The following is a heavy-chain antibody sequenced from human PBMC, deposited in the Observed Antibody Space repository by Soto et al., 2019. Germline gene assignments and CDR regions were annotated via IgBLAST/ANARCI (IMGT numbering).Heavy chain of an antibody. J-gene: IGHJ6*02. CDR2: ISSSGSTI. Sequence: EVQLVESGGGLVQPGGSLRLSCAASGFTFSSYDMNWVRQAPGKGLEWVSYISSSGSTIYYADSVKGRFTISRDNAKNSLYLQMNSLRAEETAVYYCASPGVRSGTGCGGGMYVWGQGSPVTVSS. CDR3: ASPGVRSGTGCGGGMYV. V-gene: IGHV3-48*03. CDR1: GFTFSSYD. D-gene: IGHD1-7*01.